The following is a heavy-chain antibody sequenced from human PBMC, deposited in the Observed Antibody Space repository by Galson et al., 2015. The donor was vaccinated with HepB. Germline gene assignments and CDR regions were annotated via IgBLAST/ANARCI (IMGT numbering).Heavy chain of an antibody. CDR3: AREVRGLRGLNPDDAFDI. D-gene: IGHD3/OR15-3a*01. J-gene: IGHJ3*02. V-gene: IGHV1-46*01. CDR1: GYTFTSYY. Sequence: SVKVSCKASGYTFTSYYMHWVRQAPGQGLEWMGIINPSGGSTSYAQKFQGRVTMTRDTSTSTVYMELSSLRSEDTAVYYCAREVRGLRGLNPDDAFDIWGQGTMVTVSS. CDR2: INPSGGST.